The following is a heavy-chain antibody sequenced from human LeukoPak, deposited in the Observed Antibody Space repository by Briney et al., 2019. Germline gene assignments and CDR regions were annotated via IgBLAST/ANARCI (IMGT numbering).Heavy chain of an antibody. J-gene: IGHJ4*02. CDR2: ISGSGGAT. D-gene: IGHD3-22*01. CDR1: GFTFNNYA. V-gene: IGHV3-23*01. Sequence: PGGSLRLSCAASGFTFNNYAMSWVRHAPGKGLEWVSAISGSGGATYYADSVKGRFTISRDNSKNTLYLQMNSLRAEDTALYYCASLDYFDSSDYGDYWGQGTLVTVSS. CDR3: ASLDYFDSSDYGDY.